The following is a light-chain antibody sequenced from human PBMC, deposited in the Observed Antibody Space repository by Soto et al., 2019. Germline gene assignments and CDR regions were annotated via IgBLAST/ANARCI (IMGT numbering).Light chain of an antibody. Sequence: QSVLTQPRSVSGFPGQSVTIYCTGTNSDVGGYDYVSWYRQHPGKAPKLLIYDLIKRPSGVPDRFSGSKSGTSASLAISGVRSEDEAFYYCATWSDSLKGWVFGGGTKLTVL. CDR3: ATWSDSLKGWV. J-gene: IGLJ3*02. CDR1: NSDVGGYDY. V-gene: IGLV2-11*01. CDR2: DLI.